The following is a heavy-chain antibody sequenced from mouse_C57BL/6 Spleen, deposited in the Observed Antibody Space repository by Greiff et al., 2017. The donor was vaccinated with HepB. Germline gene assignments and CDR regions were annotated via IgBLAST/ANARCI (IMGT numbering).Heavy chain of an antibody. V-gene: IGHV1-55*01. CDR2: IYPGSGST. CDR3: ARHGLGRRDY. J-gene: IGHJ2*01. D-gene: IGHD4-1*01. CDR1: GYTFTSYW. Sequence: VQLQQSGAELVKPRASVKMSCKASGYTFTSYWITWVKQRPGQGLEWIGDIYPGSGSTNYNEKFKSKATLTVDTSSSTAYMQLSSLTSEDSAVYYCARHGLGRRDYWGQGTTLTVSS.